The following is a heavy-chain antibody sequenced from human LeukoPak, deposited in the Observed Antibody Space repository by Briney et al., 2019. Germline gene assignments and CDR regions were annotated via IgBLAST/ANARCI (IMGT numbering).Heavy chain of an antibody. CDR3: ARAPKETGDFGP. Sequence: SQTLSLTCAISGDSVSSNSADWNWLRQSPWRGLEWLGRTYYRSKWYNDYAVSVKSRITINPDTSKNQFSLQLNSVTPEDTAVYYCARAPKETGDFGPWGQGTLVTVSS. CDR2: TYYRSKWYN. J-gene: IGHJ5*02. V-gene: IGHV6-1*01. CDR1: GDSVSSNSAD. D-gene: IGHD7-27*01.